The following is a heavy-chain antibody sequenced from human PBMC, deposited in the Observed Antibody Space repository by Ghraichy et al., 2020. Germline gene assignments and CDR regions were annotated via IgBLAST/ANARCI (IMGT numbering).Heavy chain of an antibody. CDR3: AGSSKVQLERRPSSYYYYGMDV. CDR1: GYTFTSYA. V-gene: IGHV1-3*01. J-gene: IGHJ6*02. CDR2: INAGNGNT. Sequence: ASVKVSCKASGYTFTSYAMHWVRQAPGQRLEWMGWINAGNGNTKYSQKFQGRVTITRDTSASTAYMELSSLRSEDTAVYYCAGSSKVQLERRPSSYYYYGMDVWGQGTTVTVSS. D-gene: IGHD1-1*01.